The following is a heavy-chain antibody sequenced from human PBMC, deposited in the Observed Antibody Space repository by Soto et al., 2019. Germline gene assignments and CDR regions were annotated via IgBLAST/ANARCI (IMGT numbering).Heavy chain of an antibody. CDR3: AKDWYHTIDS. D-gene: IGHD1-20*01. J-gene: IGHJ4*02. Sequence: GGSLRLSCATSGFDFSNTWIHWVRQVPGQGLVWVSRINSDGSSIIYADSVKGRFTLSRDNAKNTVHLQMSSLRVEDTAVYYCAKDWYHTIDSWGQGIQVTVYS. CDR2: INSDGSSI. V-gene: IGHV3-74*01. CDR1: GFDFSNTW.